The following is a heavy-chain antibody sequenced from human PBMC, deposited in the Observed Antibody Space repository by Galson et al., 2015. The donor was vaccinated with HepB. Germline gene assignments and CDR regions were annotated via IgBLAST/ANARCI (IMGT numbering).Heavy chain of an antibody. V-gene: IGHV3-21*01. CDR1: GFTFSSYS. CDR2: ISSSSSYI. J-gene: IGHJ4*02. D-gene: IGHD3-22*01. CDR3: ASLYDSSGYYSYFDY. Sequence: SLRLSCAASGFTFSSYSMNWVRQAPGKGLEWVSSISSSSSYIYYADSVKGRFTISRDNAKNSLYLQMNSLRAEDTAVYYCASLYDSSGYYSYFDYWGQGTLVTVSS.